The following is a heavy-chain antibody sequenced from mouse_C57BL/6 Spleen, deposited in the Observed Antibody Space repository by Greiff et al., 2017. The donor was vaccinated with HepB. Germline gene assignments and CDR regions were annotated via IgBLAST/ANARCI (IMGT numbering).Heavy chain of an antibody. V-gene: IGHV1-22*01. CDR1: GYTFTDYN. CDR2: INPNNGGT. Sequence: EVQLQQSGPELVKPGASVKMSCKASGYTFTDYNMHWVKQSHGKSLEWIGYINPNNGGTSYNQKFKGKATLTVNKSSSTAYMELRSLTSEDSAVYYCARGEILHWYFDVWGTGTTVTVSS. J-gene: IGHJ1*03. CDR3: ARGEILHWYFDV.